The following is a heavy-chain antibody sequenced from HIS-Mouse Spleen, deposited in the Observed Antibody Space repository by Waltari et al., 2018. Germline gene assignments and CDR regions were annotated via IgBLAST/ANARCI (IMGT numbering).Heavy chain of an antibody. V-gene: IGHV1-2*02. J-gene: IGHJ4*02. D-gene: IGHD1-26*01. CDR3: ARELVGALPFDY. Sequence: QVQLVQSGAEVKKPGASVKVSCTASGYTFTGYHMPWVRQAPGKGLEWMGWINPNSGGTNYAQKFQGRVTMTRDTSISTAYMELSRLRSDDTAVYYCARELVGALPFDYWGQGTLVTVSS. CDR2: INPNSGGT. CDR1: GYTFTGYH.